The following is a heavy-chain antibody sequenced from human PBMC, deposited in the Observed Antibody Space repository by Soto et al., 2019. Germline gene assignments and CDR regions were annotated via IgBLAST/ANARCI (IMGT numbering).Heavy chain of an antibody. CDR1: GGSFSGYY. CDR3: ARRPRPYGERGGRWFDP. D-gene: IGHD4-17*01. Sequence: QVQLQQWGAGLLKPSETLSLTCAVYGGSFSGYYWSWIRQPPGKGLEWIGEINHSGSTNYNPSLKSRVTISVDTSKNQFSLKLSSVTGADTAVYYCARRPRPYGERGGRWFDPWGQGTLVTVSS. CDR2: INHSGST. V-gene: IGHV4-34*01. J-gene: IGHJ5*02.